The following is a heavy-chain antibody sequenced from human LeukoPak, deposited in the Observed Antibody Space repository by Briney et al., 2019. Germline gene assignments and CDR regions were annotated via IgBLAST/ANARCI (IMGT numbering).Heavy chain of an antibody. V-gene: IGHV3-30*02. CDR1: GFTFSNYA. Sequence: TGGSLRLSCAASGFTFSNYAMHWVRQAPGKGLEWVAFIRHDGSAIYYADSVKGRFTISRDNSKNTLYFQMNSLIYEDTAVYYCARDMDPYYFDYWGQGTLVTVSS. D-gene: IGHD3-10*01. J-gene: IGHJ4*02. CDR3: ARDMDPYYFDY. CDR2: IRHDGSAI.